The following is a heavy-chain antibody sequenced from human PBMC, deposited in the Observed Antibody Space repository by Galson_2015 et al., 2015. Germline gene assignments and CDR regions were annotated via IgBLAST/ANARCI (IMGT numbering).Heavy chain of an antibody. J-gene: IGHJ5*02. V-gene: IGHV3-74*01. D-gene: IGHD3-10*01. CDR3: ARGSYGSGPFDP. CDR1: GFTFSSYW. CDR2: INSDGSST. Sequence: SLRLSCAASGFTFSSYWMHWVRQAPGKGLVWVSRINSDGSSTSYADSVKGRFTISRDSAKNTLYLQMNSLRAEDTAVYYCARGSYGSGPFDPWGQGTLVTVSS.